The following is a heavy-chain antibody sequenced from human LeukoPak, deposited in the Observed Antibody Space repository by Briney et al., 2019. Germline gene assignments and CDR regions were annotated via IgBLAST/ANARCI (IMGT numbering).Heavy chain of an antibody. CDR2: ISSSGSTI. J-gene: IGHJ4*02. D-gene: IGHD3-22*01. Sequence: GGSLRLSCAASGFTFSSYEMNWVRQAPGKGLEWVSYISSSGSTIYYADSVKGRFTISRDNAKNSLYLQMNSLRAEDTAVYYCARGPSWSMIVVAIHYWGQGTLVTVSS. CDR3: ARGPSWSMIVVAIHY. CDR1: GFTFSSYE. V-gene: IGHV3-48*03.